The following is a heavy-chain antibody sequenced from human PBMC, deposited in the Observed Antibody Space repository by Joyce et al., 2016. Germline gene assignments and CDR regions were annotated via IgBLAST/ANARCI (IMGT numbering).Heavy chain of an antibody. J-gene: IGHJ6*03. CDR3: VRERGDYVYFYYYYIDV. CDR2: VYTTGST. Sequence: QVQLQESGPGLVKPSQTLSLSCSVSGGSINNGSYYWSWIRQSAGKGLQWIGRVYTTGSTNYNPSLKRRVTISVDTSKNQLSLKLRSVTAADSAVYYCVRERGDYVYFYYYYIDVWGKGTTVTVSS. V-gene: IGHV4-61*02. D-gene: IGHD4-17*01. CDR1: GGSINNGSYY.